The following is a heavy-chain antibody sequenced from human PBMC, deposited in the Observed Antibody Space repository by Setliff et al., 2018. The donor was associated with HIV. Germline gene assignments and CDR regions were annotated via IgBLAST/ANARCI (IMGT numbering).Heavy chain of an antibody. Sequence: SETLSLTCTVSGGSISSSSYYWSWIRQPPGKGLEWIGEINHSGSTNYNPSLKSRVTISVDTSKNQFSLKLSSVTAADTAVYYCARGGDRQQLVLIDYWGQGTLVTSPQ. CDR2: INHSGST. V-gene: IGHV4-39*07. D-gene: IGHD6-13*01. J-gene: IGHJ4*02. CDR1: GGSISSSSYY. CDR3: ARGGDRQQLVLIDY.